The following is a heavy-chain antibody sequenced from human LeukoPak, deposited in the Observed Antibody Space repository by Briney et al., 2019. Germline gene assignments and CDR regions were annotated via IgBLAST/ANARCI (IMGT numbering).Heavy chain of an antibody. CDR3: ARDIWEDDAFDI. J-gene: IGHJ3*02. D-gene: IGHD3-16*01. Sequence: SETLSLTCTVSGGSISSYYWSWIRQPPGKGLEWIGYIYYSGSTNYNPSLKSRVTISVDTSKNQLSLKLTSVTAADTAVYYCARDIWEDDAFDIWGQGTMVTVSS. CDR1: GGSISSYY. V-gene: IGHV4-59*01. CDR2: IYYSGST.